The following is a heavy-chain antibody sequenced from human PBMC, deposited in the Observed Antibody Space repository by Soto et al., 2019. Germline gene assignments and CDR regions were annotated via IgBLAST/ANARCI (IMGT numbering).Heavy chain of an antibody. CDR3: ARDLSYDYGDYNWFDP. CDR1: GGSISSYY. J-gene: IGHJ5*02. D-gene: IGHD4-17*01. V-gene: IGHV4-4*07. CDR2: IYTSGST. Sequence: SETLSLTCTVSGGSISSYYWSWIRQPAGKGLEWIGRIYTSGSTNYNPSLKSRVTMSVDTSKNQSSLKLSSVTAADTAVYYCARDLSYDYGDYNWFDPCCQGTLVTVSS.